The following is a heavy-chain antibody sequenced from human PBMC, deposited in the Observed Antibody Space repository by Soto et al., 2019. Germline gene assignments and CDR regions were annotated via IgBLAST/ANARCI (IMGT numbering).Heavy chain of an antibody. CDR2: IYDSGST. D-gene: IGHD3-22*01. CDR3: AREVPYYYDTSGSYSRRLAS. V-gene: IGHV4-31*02. CDR1: GGSIRSSGYY. Sequence: PSETLSLTCTVSGGSIRSSGYYWSWVRQRPGKGLEWIGYIYDSGSTYYSPPLRSRVLISVDTAKNQFSLKLRSVTAADTALYYCAREVPYYYDTSGSYSRRLASWGQGNLVTVSS. J-gene: IGHJ5*01.